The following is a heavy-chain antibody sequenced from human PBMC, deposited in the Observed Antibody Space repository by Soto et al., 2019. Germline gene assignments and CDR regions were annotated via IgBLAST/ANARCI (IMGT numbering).Heavy chain of an antibody. CDR1: GFSLSTSGAA. Sequence: QINLIESGPTLVNPTQTLTLTCTFSGFSLSTSGAAVGWVRQPPGRALEWLALIYWDGDKRYNASLGNRLTITKDTPMNQVVLTLTNVDPADTATYYCAHRATMTIFGLIIDNGIWFDPWGQGTRVIVSS. CDR2: IYWDGDK. V-gene: IGHV2-5*02. CDR3: AHRATMTIFGLIIDNGIWFDP. D-gene: IGHD3-3*01. J-gene: IGHJ5*02.